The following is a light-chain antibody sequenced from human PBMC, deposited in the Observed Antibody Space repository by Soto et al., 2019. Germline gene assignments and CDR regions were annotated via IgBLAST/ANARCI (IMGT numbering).Light chain of an antibody. CDR3: TAFTSDTTLV. CDR2: DVS. J-gene: IGLJ2*01. V-gene: IGLV2-14*01. Sequence: QSALTQPASVSGSPGQSITISCTGTSSDVGGYNYVSWYQQHPGKAPKLMIYDVSNRPSGVSNRFSGSKSGNTASLTISGLQSEDEDDYYCTAFTSDTTLVFCGGTKLTVL. CDR1: SSDVGGYNY.